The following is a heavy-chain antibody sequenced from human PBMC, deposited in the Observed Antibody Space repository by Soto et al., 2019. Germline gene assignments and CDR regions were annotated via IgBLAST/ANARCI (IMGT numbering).Heavy chain of an antibody. D-gene: IGHD3-22*01. CDR1: GGSISSYY. CDR2: IYYSGST. Sequence: SETLSLTCTVSGGSISSYYWSWIRQPPGKGLEWIGYIYYSGSTNYNPPLKSRVTISVDTSKNQFSLKLSSVTAADTAVYYCARSKTYYYDSSVGWFDPWGQGTLVTVSS. J-gene: IGHJ5*02. V-gene: IGHV4-59*01. CDR3: ARSKTYYYDSSVGWFDP.